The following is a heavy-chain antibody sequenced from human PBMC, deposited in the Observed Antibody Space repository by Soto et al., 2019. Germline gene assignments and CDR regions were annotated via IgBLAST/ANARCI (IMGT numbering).Heavy chain of an antibody. CDR1: GFSLSTSGVG. CDR3: AHRYCGGDCYSDLNDAFDI. J-gene: IGHJ3*02. D-gene: IGHD2-21*02. V-gene: IGHV2-5*02. Sequence: QITLKESGPTLVKPTQTLTLTCTFSGFSLSTSGVGVGWIRQPPGKALEWLALIYWDDDKRYSPSLKSRLTITKDTSKNQVVLTMTNMDPVDTATYYCAHRYCGGDCYSDLNDAFDIWGQGTMVTVSS. CDR2: IYWDDDK.